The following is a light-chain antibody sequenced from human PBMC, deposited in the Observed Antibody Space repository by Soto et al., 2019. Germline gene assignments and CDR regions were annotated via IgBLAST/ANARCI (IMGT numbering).Light chain of an antibody. CDR2: EVS. CDR3: CSFTSRATYV. CDR1: SSDVGSYNL. V-gene: IGLV2-23*02. J-gene: IGLJ1*01. Sequence: SVLTQPASVSGSPGQSITISCTGTSSDVGSYNLVSWYQQHPGKGPKLVIYEVSKRPSGVSNRFSGSKSGNTAPLTISGLQAEDEADYYCCSFTSRATYVFGTGTKVTVL.